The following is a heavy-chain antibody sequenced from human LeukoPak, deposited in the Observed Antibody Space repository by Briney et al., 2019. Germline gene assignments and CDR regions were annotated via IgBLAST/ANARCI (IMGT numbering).Heavy chain of an antibody. CDR2: IKQDGSEK. J-gene: IGHJ4*02. V-gene: IGHV3-7*01. CDR1: GFIFSNYW. D-gene: IGHD3-9*01. CDR3: ARSPGRGILTGYYYYFDY. Sequence: PGGSLRLSCAASGFIFSNYWMSWVRQAPGKGLEWVANIKQDGSEKYYVDSVKGRFTISRDNAKNSLYLQMNSLRAEDTAVYYCARSPGRGILTGYYYYFDYWGQGTLVTVSS.